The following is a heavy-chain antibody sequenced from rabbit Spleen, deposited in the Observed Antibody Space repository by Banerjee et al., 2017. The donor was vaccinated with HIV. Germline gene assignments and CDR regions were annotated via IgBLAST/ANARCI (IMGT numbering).Heavy chain of an antibody. J-gene: IGHJ6*01. CDR1: GFSFSSSYY. CDR3: ARDTSTSFSTYGMDL. CDR2: AYAGSSGST. D-gene: IGHD1-1*01. V-gene: IGHV1S45*01. Sequence: QQQLEESGGGLVKPGGTLTLTCTASGFSFSSSYYMCWVRQAPGKGLEWVACAYAGSSGSTYSATWAKGRFTISKTSSTTVTLQMTSLTAADTATYFCARDTSTSFSTYGMDLWGQGTLVTVS.